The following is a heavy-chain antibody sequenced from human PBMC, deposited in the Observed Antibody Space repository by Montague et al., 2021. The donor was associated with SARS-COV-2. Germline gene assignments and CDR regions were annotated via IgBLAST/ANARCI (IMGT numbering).Heavy chain of an antibody. J-gene: IGHJ4*02. CDR2: INHGGST. CDR3: AREKFGDFWSGYYNGYFDY. D-gene: IGHD3-3*01. CDR1: GTSFSGYY. Sequence: SETLSLTCAVHGTSFSGYYWNWIRQPPGKGLEWIGEINHGGSTKYSPSLKSRLTISADTSKNQFSLKLTSVAAADTAVYYCAREKFGDFWSGYYNGYFDYWGQGTLVTVSS. V-gene: IGHV4-34*01.